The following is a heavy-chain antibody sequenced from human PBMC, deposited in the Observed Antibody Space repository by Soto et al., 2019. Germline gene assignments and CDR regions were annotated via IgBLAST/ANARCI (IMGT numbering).Heavy chain of an antibody. D-gene: IGHD6-13*01. J-gene: IGHJ6*02. CDR3: ARDRGIAAASVHTPDYYYYYGMDV. CDR1: GFTFSSYG. Sequence: PGGSLRLSCAASGFTFSSYGMHWVRQAPGKGLEWVAVIWYDGSNKYYADSVKGRFTISRDNSKNTLYLQMNSLRAEDTAVYYCARDRGIAAASVHTPDYYYYYGMDVWGQGTTVTVSS. V-gene: IGHV3-33*01. CDR2: IWYDGSNK.